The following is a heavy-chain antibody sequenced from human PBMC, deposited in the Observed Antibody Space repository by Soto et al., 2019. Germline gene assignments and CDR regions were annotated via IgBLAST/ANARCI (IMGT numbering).Heavy chain of an antibody. J-gene: IGHJ6*02. CDR3: ARSRSSSWQMGGGYYYYGMDV. CDR2: IIPILGTA. CDR1: GGTFSSYT. Sequence: QVQLVQSGAEVKKPGSSVKVSCKASGGTFSSYTISWVRQAPGQGLEWMGRIIPILGTANYAQKFQGRVTITADESTSTAYMELSSLRSEDTAVYYCARSRSSSWQMGGGYYYYGMDVWGQGTTVTVSS. V-gene: IGHV1-69*08. D-gene: IGHD6-13*01.